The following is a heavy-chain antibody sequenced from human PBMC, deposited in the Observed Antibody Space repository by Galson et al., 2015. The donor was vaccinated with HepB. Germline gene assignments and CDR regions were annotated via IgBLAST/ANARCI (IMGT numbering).Heavy chain of an antibody. D-gene: IGHD2-15*01. CDR1: GYSFTSYW. CDR3: AVMVVAATRETFTVN. J-gene: IGHJ4*02. Sequence: SGAEVKKPGESLRISCKGSGYSFTSYWISWVRQRPGKGLEWMGRIDPSDSYTNYSPSFQGHVTISADKSISTAYLQWSSLKASDTAMYYCAVMVVAATRETFTVNWGQGTLVTVSS. CDR2: IDPSDSYT. V-gene: IGHV5-10-1*01.